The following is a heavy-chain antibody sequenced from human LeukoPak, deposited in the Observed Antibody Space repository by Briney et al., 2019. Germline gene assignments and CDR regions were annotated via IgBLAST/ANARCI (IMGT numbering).Heavy chain of an antibody. CDR2: ISYDGSNK. CDR3: ARLPPTNYHDSSGYYDFYY. V-gene: IGHV3-30-3*01. J-gene: IGHJ4*02. D-gene: IGHD3-22*01. Sequence: PGGSLRLSCAASGFTFSGYAMHWVRQAPGKGLEWVAVISYDGSNKYYADSVKGRFTISRDTTKNTLYLQMNSLRAEDTAVYYCARLPPTNYHDSSGYYDFYYWGQGTLVTVSS. CDR1: GFTFSGYA.